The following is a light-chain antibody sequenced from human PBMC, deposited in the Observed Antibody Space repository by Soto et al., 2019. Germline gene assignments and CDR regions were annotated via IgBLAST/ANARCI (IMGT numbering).Light chain of an antibody. J-gene: IGKJ4*01. Sequence: DIVMTQSPDSLAVSLGERATINCKSSQSLLYSSNNKNYLAWYQHKPGQPPNLLIPWASTRESGVPDRFSGSGSGTDFTLTISSLQAEDVAVYYCQQYYSTPLTFGGGTKVDIK. CDR2: WAS. CDR3: QQYYSTPLT. V-gene: IGKV4-1*01. CDR1: QSLLYSSNNKNY.